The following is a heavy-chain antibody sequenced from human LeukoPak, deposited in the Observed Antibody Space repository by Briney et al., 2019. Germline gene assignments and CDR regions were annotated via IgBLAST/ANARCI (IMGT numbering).Heavy chain of an antibody. CDR1: GYSISSGYY. CDR3: ARESSTSCYDC. J-gene: IGHJ4*02. CDR2: IYHSGST. D-gene: IGHD2-2*01. Sequence: SETLSLTCAVSGYSISSGYYWGWIRQPPGKGLEWIGSIYHSGSTYYNPSLKSRVTISVDTSKNQFSLKLSSVTAADTAVYYCARESSTSCYDCWGQGTLVTVSS. V-gene: IGHV4-38-2*02.